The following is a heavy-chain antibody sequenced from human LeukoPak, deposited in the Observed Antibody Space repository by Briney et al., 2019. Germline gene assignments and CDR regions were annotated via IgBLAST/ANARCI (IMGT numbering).Heavy chain of an antibody. Sequence: SETLSLTCSVSGDSISSNSYYWGWIRQPPGKALEWIGSIHYSGNTFYNPSLKSRVTISVDTSKSQFSLKLSSVTAADTAVYYCARQGGYSYGSKNWFDPWGQGTLVTVSS. CDR3: ARQGGYSYGSKNWFDP. D-gene: IGHD5-18*01. J-gene: IGHJ5*02. CDR2: IHYSGNT. V-gene: IGHV4-39*01. CDR1: GDSISSNSYY.